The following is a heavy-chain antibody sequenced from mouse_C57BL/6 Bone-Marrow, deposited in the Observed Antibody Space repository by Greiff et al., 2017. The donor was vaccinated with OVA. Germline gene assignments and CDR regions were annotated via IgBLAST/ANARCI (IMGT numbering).Heavy chain of an antibody. CDR2: IDPSDSYT. CDR1: GYTFTSYW. Sequence: QVQLQQPGAELVMPGASVKLSCKASGYTFTSYWMHWVKQRPGKGLEWIGEIDPSDSYTNYNQKFKGTSTWTVDTSSSTASMRLSILTSEDSAVYDVARKHYSNCEGFAYWGQGTLVTVSA. V-gene: IGHV1-69*01. CDR3: ARKHYSNCEGFAY. D-gene: IGHD2-5*01. J-gene: IGHJ3*01.